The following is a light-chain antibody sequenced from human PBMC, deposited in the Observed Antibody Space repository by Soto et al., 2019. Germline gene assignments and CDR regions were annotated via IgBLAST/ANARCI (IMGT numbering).Light chain of an antibody. CDR1: TSDIGAYNY. CDR3: ATWDNTLSVEV. CDR2: EVT. J-gene: IGLJ3*02. Sequence: QSVLTQPPSASGSPGQSVTISCTGTTSDIGAYNYVSWYQQRPGKAPKLIIYEVTRRPSGVPDRIFGSKSGTSATLGITGLQPGDEADYYCATWDNTLSVEVFGGGTKVTVL. V-gene: IGLV2-8*01.